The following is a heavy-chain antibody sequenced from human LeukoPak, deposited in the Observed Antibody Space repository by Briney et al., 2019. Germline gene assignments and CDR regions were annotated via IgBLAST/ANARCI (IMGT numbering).Heavy chain of an antibody. CDR1: GGSISSGSYY. V-gene: IGHV4-61*02. Sequence: SETLSLTCTVSGGSISSGSYYWSWIRQPAGKGLEWIGRIYTSGSTNYNPSLKSRVTISVDTPKNQFSLKLSSVTAADTAVYYCARADCSSTSCYMEDAFDIWGQGTVVTVSS. CDR2: IYTSGST. CDR3: ARADCSSTSCYMEDAFDI. D-gene: IGHD2-2*02. J-gene: IGHJ3*02.